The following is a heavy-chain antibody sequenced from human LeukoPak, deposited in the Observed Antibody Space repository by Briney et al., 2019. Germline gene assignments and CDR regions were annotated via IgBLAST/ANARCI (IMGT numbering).Heavy chain of an antibody. Sequence: PSETLSLTCTVSGYSISSGSYWGWIRQPPGKGLEWVGSIYHSGSTYHNPSLKRRVTISVDTSKNQFSLKLSSVTAADTAVYYCARQGPWYCSSTSCYAPAPRVWFDPWGQGTLVTVSP. CDR3: ARQGPWYCSSTSCYAPAPRVWFDP. CDR2: IYHSGST. CDR1: GYSISSGSY. D-gene: IGHD2-2*01. J-gene: IGHJ5*02. V-gene: IGHV4-38-2*02.